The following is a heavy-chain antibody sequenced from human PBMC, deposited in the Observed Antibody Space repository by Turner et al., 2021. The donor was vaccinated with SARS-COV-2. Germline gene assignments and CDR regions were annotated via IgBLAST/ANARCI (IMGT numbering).Heavy chain of an antibody. D-gene: IGHD2-2*02. CDR2: IRRKAYGGTI. J-gene: IGHJ4*02. CDR1: GFTFVDYA. V-gene: IGHV3-49*04. Sequence: EVQLLVSGGGLVQPGRSLRLSCTASGFTFVDYAMCWVRKATGKGLEWVGFIRRKAYGGTIEYAASVKGRFTSTRDDYKSIAYLQMNSLKTEETAVYYCTTYTDWGQGTLVTVSS. CDR3: TTYTD.